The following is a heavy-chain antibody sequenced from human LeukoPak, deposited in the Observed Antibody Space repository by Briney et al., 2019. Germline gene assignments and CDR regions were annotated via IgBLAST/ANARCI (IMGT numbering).Heavy chain of an antibody. V-gene: IGHV3-72*01. CDR3: ARPGYGDGDAFDI. CDR1: GFTLSDHY. D-gene: IGHD4-17*01. Sequence: QTGGSLRLSCAASGFTLSDHYMDSAPQAPGKGLEWVGRTRNKANSYTTEYAASVKPRFTISRENSKTSLYLQMNSLKTEGTAVYYCARPGYGDGDAFDIWGQGTMVTVSS. J-gene: IGHJ3*02. CDR2: TRNKANSYTT.